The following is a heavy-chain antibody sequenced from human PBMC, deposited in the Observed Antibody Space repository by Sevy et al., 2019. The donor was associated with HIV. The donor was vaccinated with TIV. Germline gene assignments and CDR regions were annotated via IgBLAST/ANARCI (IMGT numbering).Heavy chain of an antibody. CDR2: ISAYNGNT. D-gene: IGHD3-3*01. CDR3: AREESGINDFWSGYYPLLYYYYGMDV. J-gene: IGHJ6*02. Sequence: ASVKVSCKASGYTFTSYGISWVRQAPGQGLEWMGWISAYNGNTNYAQKLQGRVTMTTDTSTRTAYMELRSLRSDDTAVYYCAREESGINDFWSGYYPLLYYYYGMDVWGQGTTVTVSS. CDR1: GYTFTSYG. V-gene: IGHV1-18*01.